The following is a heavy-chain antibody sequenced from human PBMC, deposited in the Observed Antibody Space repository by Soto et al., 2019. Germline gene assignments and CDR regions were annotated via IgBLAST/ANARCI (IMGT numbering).Heavy chain of an antibody. CDR1: GGSISSGGYY. D-gene: IGHD3-10*01. CDR2: IYYSGST. V-gene: IGHV4-31*03. CDR3: ARVDFGEINNYHYYYMDV. J-gene: IGHJ6*03. Sequence: SETLSLTCTVSGGSISSGGYYWSWIRQHPGKGLEWIGYIYYSGSTYYNPSLKSRVTISVDTSKNHFSLKLSSVTAADTALYYCARVDFGEINNYHYYYMDVWGKGTTVTVSS.